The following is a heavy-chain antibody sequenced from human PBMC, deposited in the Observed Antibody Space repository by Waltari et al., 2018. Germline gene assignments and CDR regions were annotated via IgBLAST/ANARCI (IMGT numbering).Heavy chain of an antibody. J-gene: IGHJ6*02. CDR3: AKDRSYYYYGMDV. CDR1: GFTFHDYA. CDR2: ISWNSGSI. Sequence: EVQLVASGGGLVQPGRSLSLSCAASGFTFHDYAMHWFRQAQGKGLEWVSGISWNSGSIGYADSVKGRFTISRDNAKNSLYLQMNSLRAEDTALYYCAKDRSYYYYGMDVWGQGTTVTVSS. V-gene: IGHV3-9*01.